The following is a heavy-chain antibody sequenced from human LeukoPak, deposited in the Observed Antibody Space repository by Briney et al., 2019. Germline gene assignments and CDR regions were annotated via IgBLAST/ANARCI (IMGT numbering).Heavy chain of an antibody. V-gene: IGHV3-20*04. CDR1: GFTFDDYG. Sequence: GGSLRLSCAASGFTFDDYGMSWVRQAPGKGLEWVSGINWNGGSTGYADSVKGRFTISRVNAKNSLYLQMNSLRAEDTALYYCARSGLYYYDSSGLGYWGQGTLVTVSS. D-gene: IGHD3-22*01. J-gene: IGHJ4*02. CDR3: ARSGLYYYDSSGLGY. CDR2: INWNGGST.